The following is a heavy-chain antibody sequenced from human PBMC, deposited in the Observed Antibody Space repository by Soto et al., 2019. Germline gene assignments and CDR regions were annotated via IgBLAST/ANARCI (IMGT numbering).Heavy chain of an antibody. CDR3: ARHSSSSEYFQH. J-gene: IGHJ1*01. D-gene: IGHD6-6*01. Sequence: ASVKVSCKASGGTFSSYAISWVRQAPGQGLEWMGGIIPIFGIANYAQKFQGRVTITADKSTSTAYMELSSLRSEDTAVYYCARHSSSSEYFQHWGQGTLVTVSS. CDR1: GGTFSSYA. CDR2: IIPIFGIA. V-gene: IGHV1-69*10.